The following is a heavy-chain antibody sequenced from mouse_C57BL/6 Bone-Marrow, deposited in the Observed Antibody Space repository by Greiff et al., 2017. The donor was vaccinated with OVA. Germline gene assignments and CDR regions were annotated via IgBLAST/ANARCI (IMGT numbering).Heavy chain of an antibody. Sequence: EVKLMESGGGLVKPGGSLKLSCAASGFTFSSYAMSWVRQTPEKRLEWVATISDGGSYTYYPDNVKGRFTISRDNAKNNLYLQMSHLKSEDTAMYYCARDGYYGSRLYYYAMDYWGQGTSVTVSS. CDR2: ISDGGSYT. D-gene: IGHD1-1*01. CDR3: ARDGYYGSRLYYYAMDY. CDR1: GFTFSSYA. J-gene: IGHJ4*01. V-gene: IGHV5-4*01.